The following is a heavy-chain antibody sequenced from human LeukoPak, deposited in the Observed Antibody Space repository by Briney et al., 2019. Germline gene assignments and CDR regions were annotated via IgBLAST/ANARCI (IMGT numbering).Heavy chain of an antibody. CDR2: IYYSGST. J-gene: IGHJ3*02. Sequence: SETLSLTCTVSGGSISSYYWSWIRQPPGKGLEWIGYIYYSGSTNYNPSLKSRVTVSVDTSKYQFSLKLSSVTAADTAVYYCARPFRPDFLNDAFDIWGQGTMVTVSS. CDR3: ARPFRPDFLNDAFDI. D-gene: IGHD3-3*01. V-gene: IGHV4-59*08. CDR1: GGSISSYY.